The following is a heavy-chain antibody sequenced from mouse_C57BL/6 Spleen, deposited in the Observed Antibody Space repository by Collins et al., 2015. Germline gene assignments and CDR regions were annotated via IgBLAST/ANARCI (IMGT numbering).Heavy chain of an antibody. CDR2: IDPSDSYT. V-gene: IGHV1-69*01. CDR1: GYTFTSYW. J-gene: IGHJ3*01. D-gene: IGHD2-14*01. Sequence: QVQLQQPGAELVMPGASVKLSCKASGYTFTSYWMHWVKQRPGQGLEWIGGIDPSDSYTNYNQKFKAKSTLTVDKSSSTAYMQLSSLTSEDSAVYYCAKGGGYGFAYWGQGTLVTVSA. CDR3: AKGGGYGFAY.